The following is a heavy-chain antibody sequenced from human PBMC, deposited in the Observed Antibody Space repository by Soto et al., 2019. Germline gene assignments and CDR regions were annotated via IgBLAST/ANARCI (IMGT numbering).Heavy chain of an antibody. D-gene: IGHD2-2*01. V-gene: IGHV3-23*01. J-gene: IGHJ4*02. CDR3: AKARYIVVVPAAIIFDY. CDR2: ISGSGGST. Sequence: GGSLRLSCAASGFTFSSYAMSWVRQAPGKGLEWVSAISGSGGSTYYADSVKGRFTISRDNSKNTLYLQMNSLRAEDTAVYYCAKARYIVVVPAAIIFDYWGQGTLVTVSS. CDR1: GFTFSSYA.